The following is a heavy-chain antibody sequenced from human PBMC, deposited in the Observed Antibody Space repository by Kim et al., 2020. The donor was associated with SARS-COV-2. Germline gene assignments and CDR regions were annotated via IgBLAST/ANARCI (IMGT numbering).Heavy chain of an antibody. J-gene: IGHJ4*02. Sequence: QKFQGRVTITRDTSASTAYMELSSLRSEDTAVYYCASSPIWFGEFSSFDYWGQGTLVTVSS. CDR3: ASSPIWFGEFSSFDY. D-gene: IGHD3-10*01. V-gene: IGHV1-3*01.